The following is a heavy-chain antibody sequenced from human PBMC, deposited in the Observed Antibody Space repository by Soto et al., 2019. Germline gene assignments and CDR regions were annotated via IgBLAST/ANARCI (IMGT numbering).Heavy chain of an antibody. CDR2: IYSNGIT. CDR3: ARGPGSYNSFDL. Sequence: SETLSLTCIVSGGSISGFYWSWVRQPAGKGLEWIGRIYSNGITIYNPSLKSRVTMSVDTSKNQFSLRLTSATAADTAVYYCARGPGSYNSFDLWGQGSLVTSPQ. J-gene: IGHJ5*02. CDR1: GGSISGFY. V-gene: IGHV4-4*07. D-gene: IGHD1-26*01.